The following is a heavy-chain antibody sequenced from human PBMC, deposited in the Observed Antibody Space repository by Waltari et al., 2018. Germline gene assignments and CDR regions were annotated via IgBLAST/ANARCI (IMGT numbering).Heavy chain of an antibody. D-gene: IGHD4-17*01. CDR1: GFPFSTHW. CDR2: IKGDGGET. V-gene: IGHV3-7*01. Sequence: EVQLVESGGGLVQPGGSLRLSCAASGFPFSTHWMGWVRQAPGKGLEWVANIKGDGGETYYVDSVKGRLTVSRDNAKNSLYLQMDSLRAEDTAVYYCARHGYYTFDFWGQGTPVTVSS. J-gene: IGHJ4*02. CDR3: ARHGYYTFDF.